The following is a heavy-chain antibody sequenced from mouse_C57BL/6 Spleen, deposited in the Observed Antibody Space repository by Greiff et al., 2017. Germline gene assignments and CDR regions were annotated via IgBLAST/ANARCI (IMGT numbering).Heavy chain of an antibody. D-gene: IGHD4-1*01. CDR1: GYTFTDYE. V-gene: IGHV1-15*01. CDR2: IDPETGGT. Sequence: QVQLKESGAELVRPGASVTLSCKASGYTFTDYEMHWVKQTPVHGLEWIGAIDPETGGTAYNQKFKGKAILTADKSSSTAYMELRSLTSEDSAVYYCTRRSLGRYFDYWGQGTTLTVSS. CDR3: TRRSLGRYFDY. J-gene: IGHJ2*01.